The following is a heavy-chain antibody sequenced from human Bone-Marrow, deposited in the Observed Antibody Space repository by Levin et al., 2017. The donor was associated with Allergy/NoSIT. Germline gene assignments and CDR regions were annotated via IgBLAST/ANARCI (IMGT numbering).Heavy chain of an antibody. Sequence: GGSLRLSCAASGFTFSSYGMHWVRQAPGKGLEWVAVISYDGSNKYYADSVKGRFTISRDNSKNTLYLQMNSLRAEDTAVYYCAKGIAVDTAMGNWGQGTLVTVSS. J-gene: IGHJ4*02. CDR3: AKGIAVDTAMGN. V-gene: IGHV3-30*18. CDR2: ISYDGSNK. D-gene: IGHD5-18*01. CDR1: GFTFSSYG.